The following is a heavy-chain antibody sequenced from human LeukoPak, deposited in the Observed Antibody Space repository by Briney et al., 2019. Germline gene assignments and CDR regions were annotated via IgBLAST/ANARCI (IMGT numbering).Heavy chain of an antibody. J-gene: IGHJ4*02. CDR2: ISGSGGRT. CDR1: GFTFSSYA. Sequence: GGSLRLSCAASGFTFSSYAMSWVRQAPGKGLEWVSAISGSGGRTYYADSVKGRFTISRDNSKNTLYLQMNSLRAEDTAVYYCANREGGVGATDYWGQGALVTVSS. V-gene: IGHV3-23*01. CDR3: ANREGGVGATDY. D-gene: IGHD1-26*01.